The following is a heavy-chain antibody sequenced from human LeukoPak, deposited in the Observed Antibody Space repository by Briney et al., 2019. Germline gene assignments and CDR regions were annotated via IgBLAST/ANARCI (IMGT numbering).Heavy chain of an antibody. CDR3: ARGGPGYSSSWHRGYFDY. V-gene: IGHV4-34*01. CDR2: INHSGST. J-gene: IGHJ4*02. CDR1: GGSFSGYY. Sequence: SETLSLTCAVYGGSFSGYYWSWIRQPPGKGLEWIGEINHSGSTNYNPSLKSRVTISVDTSKNQFSLKLSSVTAADTAVYYCARGGPGYSSSWHRGYFDYWGQRTLVTVSS. D-gene: IGHD6-13*01.